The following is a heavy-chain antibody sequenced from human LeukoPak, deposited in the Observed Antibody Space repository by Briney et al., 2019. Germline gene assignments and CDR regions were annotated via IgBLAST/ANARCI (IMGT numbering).Heavy chain of an antibody. CDR1: GGSISSYY. D-gene: IGHD6-13*01. CDR3: ARAAGPLAAPDF. CDR2: VYYSGST. V-gene: IGHV4-59*01. Sequence: SETLSLTCTVSGGSISSYYWSWIRQPPGKGLEWIGYVYYSGSTNYNPSLKSRVTISVDTSKNQFSLKLSSVTAADTAVYYCARAAGPLAAPDFWGQGTPVTVSS. J-gene: IGHJ4*02.